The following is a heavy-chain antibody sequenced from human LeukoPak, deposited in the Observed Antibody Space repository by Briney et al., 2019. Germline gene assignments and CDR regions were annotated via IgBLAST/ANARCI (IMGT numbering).Heavy chain of an antibody. V-gene: IGHV1-18*01. J-gene: IGHJ3*02. D-gene: IGHD6-19*01. Sequence: ASVKVSCKASGYTFTSYGISWVRQAPGQGLEWMGWISAYNGNTNYAQKLQGRVTMTTDTSTSTAYMELRSLRSDDTAVYYCAKDRAVAVAGTGAFDIWGQGTMVTVSS. CDR1: GYTFTSYG. CDR3: AKDRAVAVAGTGAFDI. CDR2: ISAYNGNT.